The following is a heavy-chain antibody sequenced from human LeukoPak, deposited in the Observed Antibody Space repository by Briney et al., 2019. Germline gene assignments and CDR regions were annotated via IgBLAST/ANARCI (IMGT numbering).Heavy chain of an antibody. CDR3: ARDAYSSGWHKSFDY. CDR1: GFTFSSYW. Sequence: PGGSLRLSCAASGFTFSSYWMSWVRQAPGKGLEWVANIKQDGSEKYYVDSVKGRFTISRDNAKNSLYLQMNSLRAEDTAVYYCARDAYSSGWHKSFDYWGQGTLVTVSS. V-gene: IGHV3-7*01. D-gene: IGHD6-19*01. J-gene: IGHJ4*02. CDR2: IKQDGSEK.